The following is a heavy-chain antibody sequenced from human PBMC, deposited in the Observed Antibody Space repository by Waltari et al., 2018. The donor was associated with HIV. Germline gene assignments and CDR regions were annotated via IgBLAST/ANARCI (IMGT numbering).Heavy chain of an antibody. D-gene: IGHD6-6*01. J-gene: IGHJ5*02. CDR2: ISSSGNFK. CDR1: GFIFNAYS. Sequence: EVQLVESGGGPVKPGASLRLSWVTSGFIFNAYSMNGVRQAPGKGPEWVSSISSSGNFKHYADSVKGRFTISRDNAENSLYLQMNGLRAEDTAIYYCARDSRGSTWSLNWFDPWGQGTLVTVSS. CDR3: ARDSRGSTWSLNWFDP. V-gene: IGHV3-21*02.